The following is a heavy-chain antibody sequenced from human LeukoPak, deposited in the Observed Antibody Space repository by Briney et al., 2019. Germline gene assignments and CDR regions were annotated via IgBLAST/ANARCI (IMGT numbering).Heavy chain of an antibody. J-gene: IGHJ4*02. D-gene: IGHD1-26*01. CDR1: GFTFSNAW. CDR3: TTAGWELYYFDY. CDR2: IKSKTDGGTT. Sequence: GGSLRLTCAASGFTFSNAWMSWVRQAPGKGLEWVGRIKSKTDGGTTDYAAPVKGRFTISRDDSKNTLYLQMNSLKTEDTAVYYCTTAGWELYYFDYWGQGTLVTVSS. V-gene: IGHV3-15*01.